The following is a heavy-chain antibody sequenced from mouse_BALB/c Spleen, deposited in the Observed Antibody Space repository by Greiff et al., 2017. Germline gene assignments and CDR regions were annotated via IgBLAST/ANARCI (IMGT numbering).Heavy chain of an antibody. CDR1: GDSITSGY. D-gene: IGHD2-4*01. CDR2: ISYSGST. CDR3: ARASMITTGFAY. J-gene: IGHJ3*01. Sequence: DVKLQESGPSLVKPSQTLSLTCSVTGDSITSGYWNWIRKFPGNKLEYMGYISYSGSTYYNPSLKSRISITRDTSKNQYYLQLNSVTTEDTATYYCARASMITTGFAYWGQGTLVTVSA. V-gene: IGHV3-8*02.